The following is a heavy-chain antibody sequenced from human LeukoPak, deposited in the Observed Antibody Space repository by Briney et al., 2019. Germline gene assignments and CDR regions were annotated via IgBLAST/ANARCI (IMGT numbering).Heavy chain of an antibody. D-gene: IGHD3-22*01. CDR2: INPTGGP. Sequence: SETLSLTCAVYGASFSDYCWSWIRQSPGKGLEWIGEINPTGGPNYNPSLRSRVTISLGTSGSQFSLRLTAVTAADTGVYFCTRGLRLGNGYYRSNWFAPWGQGTLVTVSS. CDR1: GASFSDYC. J-gene: IGHJ5*02. V-gene: IGHV4-34*01. CDR3: TRGLRLGNGYYRSNWFAP.